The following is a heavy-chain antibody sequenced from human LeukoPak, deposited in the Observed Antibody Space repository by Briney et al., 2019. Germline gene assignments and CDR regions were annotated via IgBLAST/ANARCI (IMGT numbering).Heavy chain of an antibody. CDR2: INPSGGST. J-gene: IGHJ4*02. V-gene: IGHV1-46*03. CDR3: ARGLNYGDPPNY. CDR1: GYRFTSYY. D-gene: IGHD4-17*01. Sequence: ASVKVSCKASGYRFTSYYMHWVRQAPGRGLEWMGIINPSGGSTSYVQKFQGRVTMTRDTSTSTVYMELSSLRSEDTAVYYCARGLNYGDPPNYWGQGTLVTVSS.